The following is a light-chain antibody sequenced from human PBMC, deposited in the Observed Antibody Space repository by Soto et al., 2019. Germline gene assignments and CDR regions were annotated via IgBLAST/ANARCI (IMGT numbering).Light chain of an antibody. CDR1: SGHRSYI. CDR3: EAWDSTTRV. CDR2: LEGSGSY. Sequence: QLVLTQSSSAAASLGSSVKLTCTLSSGHRSYIIAWHQQQPGKAPRYLMKLEGSGSYNKGSGVPDRFSGSSSGADRYLAISNLQFEDEADYYCEAWDSTTRVFGGGTKLTVL. J-gene: IGLJ3*02. V-gene: IGLV4-60*02.